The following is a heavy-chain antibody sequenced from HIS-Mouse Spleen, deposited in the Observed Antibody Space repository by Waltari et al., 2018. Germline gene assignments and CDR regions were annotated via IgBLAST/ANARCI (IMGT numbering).Heavy chain of an antibody. CDR1: GGPISSRSYY. J-gene: IGHJ2*01. V-gene: IGHV4-39*07. CDR3: AREIPYSSSWYDWYFDL. D-gene: IGHD6-13*01. CDR2: IYYSGST. Sequence: QLQLQESGPGLVKPSETLSLTCTVPGGPISSRSYYWGRIRQPPGKGLEWIGSIYYSGSTYYNPSLKSRVTISVDTSKNQFSLKLSSVTAADTAVYYCAREIPYSSSWYDWYFDLWGRGTLVTVSS.